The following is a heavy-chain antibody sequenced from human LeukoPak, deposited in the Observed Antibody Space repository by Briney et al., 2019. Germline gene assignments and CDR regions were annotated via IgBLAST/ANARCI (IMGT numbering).Heavy chain of an antibody. D-gene: IGHD3-16*01. V-gene: IGHV1-2*02. Sequence: ASVKVSCKASGYTFTGYYMHWVRQAPGQGLEWMGWFKPSNGDTNYAQKFQGRVTMTRDTSISTAYMELSRLRSDDTAVYYCATLGGQQLAYYFDYWGQGTLVTVSS. CDR2: FKPSNGDT. CDR3: ATLGGQQLAYYFDY. CDR1: GYTFTGYY. J-gene: IGHJ4*02.